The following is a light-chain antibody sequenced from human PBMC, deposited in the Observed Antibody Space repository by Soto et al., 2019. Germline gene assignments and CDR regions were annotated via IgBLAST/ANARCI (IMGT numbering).Light chain of an antibody. CDR3: HQYCSSPPYT. CDR2: GAS. Sequence: EIVLTQSPGTLSLSPGERATLSCRASQSVSSSYLAWYQQKPGQAPRLLIYGASSSATGIPDRFSGSVSGTDFTLTASMLESEVFAVYYAHQYCSSPPYTFGQGLNLDIK. V-gene: IGKV3-20*01. J-gene: IGKJ2*01. CDR1: QSVSSSY.